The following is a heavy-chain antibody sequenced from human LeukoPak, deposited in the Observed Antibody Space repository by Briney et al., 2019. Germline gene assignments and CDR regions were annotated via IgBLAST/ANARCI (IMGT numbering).Heavy chain of an antibody. V-gene: IGHV1-2*02. CDR3: ARAAAGHNWFDP. J-gene: IGHJ5*02. D-gene: IGHD6-13*01. CDR1: GYTFTGYY. Sequence: ASVKVSCKASGYTFTGYYMHWVRQAPGQGLEWMGWINPNSGGTNYAQKFQGRVTMTRDTSISTAYMELSRLRSDDTAVYYCARAAAGHNWFDPWGQGTLVTVSS. CDR2: INPNSGGT.